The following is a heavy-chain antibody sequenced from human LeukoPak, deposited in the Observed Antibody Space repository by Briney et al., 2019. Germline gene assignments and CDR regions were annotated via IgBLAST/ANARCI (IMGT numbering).Heavy chain of an antibody. J-gene: IGHJ4*02. D-gene: IGHD6-13*01. CDR3: ARGGGRSSSWPVEVDY. V-gene: IGHV3-33*01. Sequence: PGGSLILSCAASGFTFSSYGMHWVRQAPGKGLEWVAVIWYDGSNKYYADSVKGRLTISRDNSKNTLYLQMNSLRAEDTAVYYCARGGGRSSSWPVEVDYWGQGTLVTVSS. CDR2: IWYDGSNK. CDR1: GFTFSSYG.